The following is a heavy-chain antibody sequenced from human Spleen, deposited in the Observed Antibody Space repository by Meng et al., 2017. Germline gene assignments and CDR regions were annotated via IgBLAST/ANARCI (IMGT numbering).Heavy chain of an antibody. V-gene: IGHV4-4*02. J-gene: IGHJ4*02. Sequence: VRLQESGPGLVKPSGTRSLTCVVSGGAISSSNWWSWVRQPPGKGLQWIGEIYQSGSTSSYNPSLRSRVTMSLDTSRNQISLMLTSVTAADTAVYYCARNGAYCLDSWGQGTLVTVPS. D-gene: IGHD2-21*01. CDR2: IYQSGST. CDR1: GGAISSSNW. CDR3: ARNGAYCLDS.